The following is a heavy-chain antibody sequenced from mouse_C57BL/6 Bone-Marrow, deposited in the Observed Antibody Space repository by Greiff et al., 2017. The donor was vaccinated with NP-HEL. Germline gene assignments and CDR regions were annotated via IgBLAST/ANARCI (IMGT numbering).Heavy chain of an antibody. CDR1: GFNIKDDY. V-gene: IGHV14-4*01. CDR3: TTGWPFAY. CDR2: IDPENGDT. Sequence: VQLKQSGAELVRPGASVKLSCTASGFNIKDDYMHWVKQRPEQGLEWIGWIDPENGDTEYASKVQGKATITADTSSNTAYLQLSSLTSEDTAVYYCTTGWPFAYWGQGTLVTVSA. D-gene: IGHD2-3*01. J-gene: IGHJ3*01.